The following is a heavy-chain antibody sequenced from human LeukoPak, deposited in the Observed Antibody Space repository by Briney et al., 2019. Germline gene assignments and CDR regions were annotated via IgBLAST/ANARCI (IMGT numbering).Heavy chain of an antibody. CDR1: GGSISSHY. J-gene: IGHJ4*02. V-gene: IGHV4-4*07. CDR2: INNSGTT. D-gene: IGHD6-19*01. Sequence: SETLSLTCTVSGGSISSHYWSWIRQPAGKGPEWIGRINNSGTTIYNPSLTGRATMSVDTTKNQISLKLNSVTVADTAVYYCARVEGAGWGCLDYWGQGTLVTVSS. CDR3: ARVEGAGWGCLDY.